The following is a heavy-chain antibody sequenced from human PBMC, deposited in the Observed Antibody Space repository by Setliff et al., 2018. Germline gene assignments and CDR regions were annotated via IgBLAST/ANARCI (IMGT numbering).Heavy chain of an antibody. Sequence: KSSETLSLTCAVSGGSISSGSYYWSWIRQPAGKGLEWIGHIYTSGSTNYNPSLKSRVTISVDTSKNQFSLKLSSVTAADTAVYYCASYRQGVNYWGQGTLVTVSS. D-gene: IGHD4-4*01. J-gene: IGHJ4*02. CDR2: IYTSGST. CDR1: GGSISSGSYY. CDR3: ASYRQGVNY. V-gene: IGHV4-61*09.